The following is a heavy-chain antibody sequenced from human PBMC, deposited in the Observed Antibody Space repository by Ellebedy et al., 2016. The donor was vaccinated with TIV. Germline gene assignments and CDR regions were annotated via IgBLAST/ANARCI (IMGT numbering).Heavy chain of an antibody. V-gene: IGHV4-39*01. CDR3: ATSAAIDAFDI. CDR2: LYYSGST. Sequence: SETLSLXCSVSGGSVIRSGYYCTWIRQPPGKGLEWIGSLYYSGSTWYNPSLKSRVTISVDTSKNQFSLRLRSVTAADTTVYYCATSAAIDAFDIWGQGQWSPSLQ. CDR1: GGSVIRSGYY. D-gene: IGHD6-25*01. J-gene: IGHJ3*02.